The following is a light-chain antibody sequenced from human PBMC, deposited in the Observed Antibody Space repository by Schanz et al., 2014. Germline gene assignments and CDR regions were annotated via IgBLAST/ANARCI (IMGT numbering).Light chain of an antibody. Sequence: EIVLTQSPGTLSLSPGERATLSCRASQSVSSIDLAWYQQKPGQAPRLLIYGASTRATGIPARFSGSGSETEFTLTISRLEPEDFAVYYCQQYGNSPRTFGQGTKVEIK. CDR1: QSVSSID. J-gene: IGKJ1*01. CDR2: GAS. CDR3: QQYGNSPRT. V-gene: IGKV3-20*01.